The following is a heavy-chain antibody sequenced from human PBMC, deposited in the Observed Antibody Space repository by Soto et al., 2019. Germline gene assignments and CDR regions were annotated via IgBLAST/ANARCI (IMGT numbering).Heavy chain of an antibody. V-gene: IGHV4-39*01. CDR3: ARHWGTYYDYVWGSYPTPDY. D-gene: IGHD3-16*02. J-gene: IGHJ4*02. CDR1: GGSISSSSYY. CDR2: IYYSGST. Sequence: PSETLSLTCTVSGGSISSSSYYWGWIRQPPGKGLEWIGSIYYSGSTYYNPSLKSRVTISVDTSKNQFSLKLSSVTAADTAVYYCARHWGTYYDYVWGSYPTPDYWGQGTLVTVS.